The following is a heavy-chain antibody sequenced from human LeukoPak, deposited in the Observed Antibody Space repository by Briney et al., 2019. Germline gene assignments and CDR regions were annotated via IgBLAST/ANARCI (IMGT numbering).Heavy chain of an antibody. CDR1: GFTLSGYW. J-gene: IGHJ4*02. Sequence: GGSLRLSCAASGFTLSGYWMNWVRQAPGKGLEWVANIKLDGSETHYADSVEGRFAISRDNARNSLYLQMHSLRAEDTAVYYCARGGPRAYCSSTSCPNPPDDYWGQGTLVTVSS. CDR2: IKLDGSET. CDR3: ARGGPRAYCSSTSCPNPPDDY. D-gene: IGHD2-2*01. V-gene: IGHV3-7*01.